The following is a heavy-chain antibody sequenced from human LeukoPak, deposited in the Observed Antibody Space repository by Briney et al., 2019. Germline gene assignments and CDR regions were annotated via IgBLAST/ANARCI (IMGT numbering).Heavy chain of an antibody. J-gene: IGHJ6*02. D-gene: IGHD3-22*01. CDR2: IPGSGGAT. V-gene: IGHV3-23*01. Sequence: SCKASGFTFSSYAIRWVRQAPGTGLEWVSSIPGSGGATYYADSVRGRFSISRDSSKNTVYLQMNSLRDEDTAVYYCARARPWDSSRSYYFGMVVWGHGTTVTVSS. CDR3: ARARPWDSSRSYYFGMVV. CDR1: GFTFSSYA.